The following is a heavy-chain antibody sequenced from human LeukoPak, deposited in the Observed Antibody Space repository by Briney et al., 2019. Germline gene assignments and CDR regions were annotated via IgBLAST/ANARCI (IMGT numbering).Heavy chain of an antibody. J-gene: IGHJ6*03. CDR3: ARDEGNYFHYVDV. D-gene: IGHD6-13*01. CDR2: IYYSGST. Sequence: SETLSLTCTVSGGSISSHYWSWIRQPPGKGLEWIGYIYYSGSTNYNPSLKSRVTISVETSKNQFSLKLSSVTAADTAVYYCARDEGNYFHYVDVWGKGTTVTVSS. CDR1: GGSISSHY. V-gene: IGHV4-59*11.